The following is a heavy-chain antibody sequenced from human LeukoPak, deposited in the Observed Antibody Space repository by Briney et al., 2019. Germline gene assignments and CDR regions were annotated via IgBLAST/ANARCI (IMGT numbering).Heavy chain of an antibody. V-gene: IGHV4-59*01. Sequence: SETLSLTCTVSGGSISSYYWSWIRQPPGKGLEWIGYIYYSGSTNYNPSLKSRVTISVDTSKNQFSLKLSSVTAADTAVYYCARDRRLAVVVTANYVYYYMDVWGKGTTVTISS. CDR2: IYYSGST. J-gene: IGHJ6*03. D-gene: IGHD2-15*01. CDR1: GGSISSYY. CDR3: ARDRRLAVVVTANYVYYYMDV.